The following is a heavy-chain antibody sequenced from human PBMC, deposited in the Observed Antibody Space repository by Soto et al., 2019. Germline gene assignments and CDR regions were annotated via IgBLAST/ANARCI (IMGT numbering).Heavy chain of an antibody. CDR2: ISGSGGST. Sequence: GGSLRLSCAASGFTFSSYAMSWVRQAPGKGLEWVSAISGSGGSTYYADSVKGRFTISRDNSKNTLYLQMNSLRAEDTAVYYCANGYSSGWYRNYYFDYWGQGTLVTVSS. CDR1: GFTFSSYA. J-gene: IGHJ4*02. V-gene: IGHV3-23*01. D-gene: IGHD6-19*01. CDR3: ANGYSSGWYRNYYFDY.